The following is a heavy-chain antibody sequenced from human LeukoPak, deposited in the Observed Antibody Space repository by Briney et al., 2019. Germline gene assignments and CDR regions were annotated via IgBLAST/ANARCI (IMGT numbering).Heavy chain of an antibody. V-gene: IGHV3-33*01. Sequence: PGGSLRLSCAASGFTFSSYGMHWVRQAPGKGLEWVAVIWYDGSNKYYADSVKGRFTISRDNSKNTLHLQMNSLRAEDTAVYYCARTSGGGWPYYFDYWGQGTLVTVSS. CDR1: GFTFSSYG. CDR2: IWYDGSNK. CDR3: ARTSGGGWPYYFDY. D-gene: IGHD2-15*01. J-gene: IGHJ4*02.